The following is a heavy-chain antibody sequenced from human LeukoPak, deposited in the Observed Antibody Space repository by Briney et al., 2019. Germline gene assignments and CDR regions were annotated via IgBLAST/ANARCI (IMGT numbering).Heavy chain of an antibody. D-gene: IGHD2-15*01. CDR3: AKAGYCSGGSCLKPLGY. CDR2: ITSGGTSA. V-gene: IGHV3-23*01. CDR1: GFTFASYV. Sequence: PGGSLRLSCAASGFTFASYVMTWVRQAPGRGLEWVSEITSGGTSAYYADSVKGRFTISRDNSKNTLYLQMHSLRGEDTAVYYCAKAGYCSGGSCLKPLGYWGQGTLVTVSS. J-gene: IGHJ4*02.